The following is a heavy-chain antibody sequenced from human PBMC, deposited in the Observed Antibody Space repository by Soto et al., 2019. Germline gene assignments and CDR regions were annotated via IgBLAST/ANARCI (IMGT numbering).Heavy chain of an antibody. CDR1: GFTVSSNY. J-gene: IGHJ4*02. CDR2: IYSGGST. CDR3: ARSIIGEVGATIYFDY. V-gene: IGHV3-53*01. D-gene: IGHD1-26*01. Sequence: GGSLRLSCAASGFTVSSNYMSWVRQAPGKGLEWVSVIYSGGSTYYADSVKDRFTISRDNSKNTLYLQMNSLRAEDTAVYYCARSIIGEVGATIYFDYWGQGTLVTVSS.